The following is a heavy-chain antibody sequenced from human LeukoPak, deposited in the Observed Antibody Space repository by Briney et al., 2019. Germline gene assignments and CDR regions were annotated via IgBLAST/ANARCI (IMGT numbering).Heavy chain of an antibody. CDR3: ARGGKYYDILTGYYDSGGAFDY. Sequence: GGSLRLSCAASGFTFDDYAMHWVRQAPGKGLEWVSLISWDGGSTYYADSVKGRFTISRDNSKNSLYLQMNSLRAEDTALYYCARGGKYYDILTGYYDSGGAFDYWGQGTLVTVSS. J-gene: IGHJ4*02. D-gene: IGHD3-9*01. CDR2: ISWDGGST. CDR1: GFTFDDYA. V-gene: IGHV3-43D*03.